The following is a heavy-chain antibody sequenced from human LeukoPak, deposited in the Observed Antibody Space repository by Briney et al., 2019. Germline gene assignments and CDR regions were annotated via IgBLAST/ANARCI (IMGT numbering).Heavy chain of an antibody. J-gene: IGHJ4*02. CDR2: ISGSGGST. CDR3: AKDVTSWSSSGWLNFDY. CDR1: GFTFSSYA. V-gene: IGHV3-23*01. Sequence: GGSLRLSCAASGFTFSSYAMSWVRQAPGKGLEWVSAISGSGGSTYYADSVKGRFTISRDNSKNTLYLQMNSLRAEDTAVYYCAKDVTSWSSSGWLNFDYWGQGTLVTVSS. D-gene: IGHD6-19*01.